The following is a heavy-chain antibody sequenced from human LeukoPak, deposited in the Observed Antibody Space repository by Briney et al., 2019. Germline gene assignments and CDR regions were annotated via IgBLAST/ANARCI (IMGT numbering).Heavy chain of an antibody. D-gene: IGHD3-10*02. V-gene: IGHV3-21*01. CDR3: AELGITMIGGV. CDR2: ISGSGDNM. J-gene: IGHJ6*04. Sequence: RGSLRLSCLASKFTFNNYAMTWVRQAPGKGLEWVSSISGSGDNMDYADSVKGRFTISRDNAKNSLYLQMNSLRAEDTAVYYCAELGITMIGGVWGKGTTVTISS. CDR1: KFTFNNYA.